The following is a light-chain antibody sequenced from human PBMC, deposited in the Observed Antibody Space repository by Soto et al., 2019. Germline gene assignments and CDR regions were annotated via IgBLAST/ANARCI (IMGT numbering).Light chain of an antibody. Sequence: DIQMTQSPSSLSASVGDRVTITCRASQSISSYLFCYQQKPGNAPKLLIYAASSLQNGVPTTFNGSGSWTDLTLTISRLQPEYLSTYYWQQGYSTPITFGQGTRLEI. CDR3: QQGYSTPIT. CDR2: AAS. V-gene: IGKV1-39*01. CDR1: QSISSY. J-gene: IGKJ5*01.